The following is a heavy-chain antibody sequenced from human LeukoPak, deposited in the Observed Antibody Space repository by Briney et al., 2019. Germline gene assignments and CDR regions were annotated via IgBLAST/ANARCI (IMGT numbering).Heavy chain of an antibody. CDR2: INHSGST. Sequence: SETLSLTCAVYGGSFGGYYWSWIRQPPGKGLEWIGEINHSGSTNYNPSLKSRVTISVDTSKNQFSLKLSSVTAADTAVYYCARGGSRKPRANFDYWGQGTLVTVSS. CDR3: ARGGSRKPRANFDY. D-gene: IGHD3-10*01. V-gene: IGHV4-34*01. J-gene: IGHJ4*02. CDR1: GGSFGGYY.